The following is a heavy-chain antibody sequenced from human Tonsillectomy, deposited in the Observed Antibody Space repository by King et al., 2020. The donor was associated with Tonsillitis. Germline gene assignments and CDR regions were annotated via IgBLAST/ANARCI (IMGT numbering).Heavy chain of an antibody. Sequence: VQLVESGGGLVQPGGSLRLSCAASGFTFSSYAMSWVRQAPGKGLEWVSTLSGSGSSTYYADSVKGRLTISRDNSKNTLYLQMSSLRAEKTAVYYCARSSEGLSGSYPLNAFDGWGQGTMFTVS. CDR2: LSGSGSST. CDR3: ARSSEGLSGSYPLNAFDG. D-gene: IGHD1-26*01. CDR1: GFTFSSYA. V-gene: IGHV3-23*04. J-gene: IGHJ3*01.